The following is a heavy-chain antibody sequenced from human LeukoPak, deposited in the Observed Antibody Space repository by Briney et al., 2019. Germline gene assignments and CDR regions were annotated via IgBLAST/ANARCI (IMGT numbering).Heavy chain of an antibody. CDR3: ARDSDCSGGSCYFDY. Sequence: SETLSLTCTVSGGSIGSYYWSWLRQPPGKGLEWIGYIYYSGSTNYNPSLKSRVTISVDTSKNQFSLKLSSVTAADTAVYYCARDSDCSGGSCYFDYWGQGTLVTVSS. J-gene: IGHJ4*02. D-gene: IGHD2-15*01. CDR1: GGSIGSYY. V-gene: IGHV4-59*01. CDR2: IYYSGST.